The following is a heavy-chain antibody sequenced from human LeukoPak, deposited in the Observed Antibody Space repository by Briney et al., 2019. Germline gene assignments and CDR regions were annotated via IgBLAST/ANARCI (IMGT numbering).Heavy chain of an antibody. D-gene: IGHD1-1*01. CDR3: ARDGGLYDPNY. CDR1: GFTFSSYS. CDR2: ISSSSSYI. J-gene: IGHJ4*02. Sequence: GGSLRLSCAASGFTFSSYSMNWVRQAPGKGLEWVSSISSSSSYIYYADSVKGRFTISRDNAKNSLYLQMNGLRAEDTAVYYCARDGGLYDPNYWGQGTLVTVSS. V-gene: IGHV3-21*01.